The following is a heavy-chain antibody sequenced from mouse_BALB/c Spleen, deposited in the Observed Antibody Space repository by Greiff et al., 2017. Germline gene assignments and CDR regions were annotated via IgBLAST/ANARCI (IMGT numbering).Heavy chain of an antibody. V-gene: IGHV1S29*02. D-gene: IGHD1-1*01. CDR2: IYPYNGGT. Sequence: EVQLQESGPELVKPGASVKISCKASGYTFTDYNMHWVKQSHGKSLEWIGYIYPYNGGTGYNQKFKSKATLTVDNSSSTAYMELRSLTSEDSAVYYCARYELRDGYFDVCGAGTTVTVSS. J-gene: IGHJ1*01. CDR1: GYTFTDYN. CDR3: ARYELRDGYFDV.